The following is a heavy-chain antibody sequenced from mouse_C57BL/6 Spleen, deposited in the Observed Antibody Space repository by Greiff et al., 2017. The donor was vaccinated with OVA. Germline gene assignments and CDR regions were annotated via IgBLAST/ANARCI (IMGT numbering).Heavy chain of an antibody. V-gene: IGHV5-15*04. CDR1: GFTFSDYG. CDR3: ARREGYYYGSSRDWYFDV. J-gene: IGHJ1*03. CDR2: ISNLAYSI. D-gene: IGHD1-1*01. Sequence: EVKVVESGGGLVQPGGSLKLSCAASGFTFSDYGMAWVRQAPRKGPEWVAFISNLAYSIYYADTVTGRFTISRENAKNTLYLEMSSLRSEDTAMYYCARREGYYYGSSRDWYFDVWGTGTTVTVSS.